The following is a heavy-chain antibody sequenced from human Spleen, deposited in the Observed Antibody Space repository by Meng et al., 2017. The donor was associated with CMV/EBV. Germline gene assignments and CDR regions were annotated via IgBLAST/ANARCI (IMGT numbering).Heavy chain of an antibody. D-gene: IGHD6-13*01. CDR2: ISWDSGII. CDR1: GFTVDHYA. CDR3: AKGGASSWYGEGVDY. Sequence: SLKIPCVASGFTVDHYAMHWVRQVPGKGLEWVSGISWDSGIIGYADSVKGRFTISRENAKNSLYLQMNSLRAEDTAFYYCAKGGASSWYGEGVDYWGQGTLVTVSS. J-gene: IGHJ4*02. V-gene: IGHV3-9*01.